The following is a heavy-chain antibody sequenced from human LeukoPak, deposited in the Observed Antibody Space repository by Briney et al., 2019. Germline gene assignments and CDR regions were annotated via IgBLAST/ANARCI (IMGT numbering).Heavy chain of an antibody. CDR3: ARDRGHSGYDLYDY. V-gene: IGHV3-7*01. CDR1: GFPFSNYW. CDR2: IKHDGSEI. Sequence: GEPLRLSCAASGFPFSNYWLGWVRQPPAKGLEWVANIKHDGSEIYYVDFVKGRFTISRDTAKDSLDLQMNSLRAEDTAVYYCARDRGHSGYDLYDYWGQGTLVTVSS. D-gene: IGHD5-12*01. J-gene: IGHJ4*02.